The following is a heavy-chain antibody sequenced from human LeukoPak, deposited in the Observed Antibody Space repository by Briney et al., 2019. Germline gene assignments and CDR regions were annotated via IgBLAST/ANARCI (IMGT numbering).Heavy chain of an antibody. D-gene: IGHD6-25*01. Sequence: PGGSLRLSCAASGFTFSSYGMHWVRQAPGKGLEWVAFIRYDETNEYYADSVKGRFTISRDNSKNTLYLQVNSLRTEDTAVYYCAKDSRAALVGPYYMDVWGKGTTVTISS. CDR1: GFTFSSYG. CDR3: AKDSRAALVGPYYMDV. V-gene: IGHV3-30*02. J-gene: IGHJ6*03. CDR2: IRYDETNE.